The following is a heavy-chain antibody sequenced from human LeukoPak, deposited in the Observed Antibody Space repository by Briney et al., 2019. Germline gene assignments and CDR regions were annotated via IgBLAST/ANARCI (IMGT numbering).Heavy chain of an antibody. Sequence: GASVKVSCKASGYTFTSYGFNWVRQAPGQGREWMGWISAYNGNTNYAQNLQARVTMTTDTSTSSAYMELRSLRSEDTAVYYCARAATGSPFDYWGQGTLVTVSS. CDR2: ISAYNGNT. J-gene: IGHJ4*02. CDR1: GYTFTSYG. V-gene: IGHV1-18*01. CDR3: ARAATGSPFDY. D-gene: IGHD1-26*01.